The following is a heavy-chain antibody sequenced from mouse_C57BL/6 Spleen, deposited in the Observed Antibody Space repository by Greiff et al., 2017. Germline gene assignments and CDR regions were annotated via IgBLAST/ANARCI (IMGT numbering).Heavy chain of an antibody. J-gene: IGHJ4*01. CDR2: INPSNGGT. CDR1: GYTFTSYW. D-gene: IGHD1-1*01. CDR3: AREDYYGSSFYAMDY. Sequence: QVQLQQPGAELVKPGASVKLSCKASGYTFTSYWMHWVKQRPGQGLEWIGNINPSNGGTNYNEKFKSKATLTVDKSSSTAYMQLSSLTSEDSAVYYCAREDYYGSSFYAMDYWGQGTSVTVSS. V-gene: IGHV1-53*01.